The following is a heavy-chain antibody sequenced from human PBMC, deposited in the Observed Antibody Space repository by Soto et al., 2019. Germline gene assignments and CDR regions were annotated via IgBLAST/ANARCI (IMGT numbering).Heavy chain of an antibody. V-gene: IGHV1-18*01. CDR3: ARYALGYYYYYYMDV. D-gene: IGHD2-2*01. CDR1: GYTFTSYG. J-gene: IGHJ6*03. CDR2: ISAYNGNT. Sequence: GASVKVSCKASGYTFTSYGISWVRQAPGQGLEWMGWISAYNGNTNYAQKLQGRVTMTTDTSTSTAYMELRSLRSDDTAVYYCARYALGYYYYYYMDVWGKGTTVTVSS.